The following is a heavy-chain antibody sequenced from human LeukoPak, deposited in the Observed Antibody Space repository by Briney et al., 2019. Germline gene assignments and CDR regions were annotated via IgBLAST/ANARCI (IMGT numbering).Heavy chain of an antibody. CDR3: GRGPGGSYYELDY. J-gene: IGHJ4*02. Sequence: PSATLSLTCTVSGGSISSYYWSWIRQPAGKGLEWLGFTFTSGSTTYHPSLKNQVTMSVDTSKNHFYLKLSSVAAADTAVYYCGRGPGGSYYELDYWGQGTLVTVPS. CDR1: GGSISSYY. V-gene: IGHV4-4*07. D-gene: IGHD1-26*01. CDR2: TFTSGST.